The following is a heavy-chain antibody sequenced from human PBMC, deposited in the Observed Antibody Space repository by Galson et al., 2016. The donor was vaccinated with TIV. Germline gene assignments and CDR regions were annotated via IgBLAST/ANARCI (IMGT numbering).Heavy chain of an antibody. V-gene: IGHV1-69*05. J-gene: IGHJ6*02. CDR1: GGPFITQA. Sequence: SVKVSCKASGGPFITQAISWVRQAPGQGLEWMGGIIPIFGTTNYAQKFQGRVTIITDESTKTAYMELNSLRSEDTAVYYCARERRHCGDNCYLSYYFGMDVWGQGTTVTVSS. D-gene: IGHD2-21*01. CDR3: ARERRHCGDNCYLSYYFGMDV. CDR2: IIPIFGTT.